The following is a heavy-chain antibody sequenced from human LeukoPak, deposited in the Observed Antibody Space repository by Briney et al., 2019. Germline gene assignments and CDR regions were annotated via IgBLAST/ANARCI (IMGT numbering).Heavy chain of an antibody. D-gene: IGHD1-1*01. CDR1: GFTFSNYG. J-gene: IGHJ6*02. CDR3: AKYNFDHNYHYYYGMDV. CDR2: ISCNGRGT. V-gene: IGHV3-23*01. Sequence: GRSLRLSCAASGFTFSNYGMRWGRRDQGQGLALVSAISCNGRGTSHADSVAGRLSISRDTAKNTLFLQMSSLRAEDTAVYYCAKYNFDHNYHYYYGMDVWGQGTTVTVSS.